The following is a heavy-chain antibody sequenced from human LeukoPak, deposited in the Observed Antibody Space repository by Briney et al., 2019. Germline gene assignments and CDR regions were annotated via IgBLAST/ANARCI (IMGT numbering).Heavy chain of an antibody. CDR3: AREGYCRGGTCYSFDY. J-gene: IGHJ4*02. V-gene: IGHV1-2*02. D-gene: IGHD2-15*01. CDR2: INPNSGST. CDR1: GYTFTGSY. Sequence: ASVKVSCKASGYTFTGSYMHWVRQAPGQGLEWMGWINPNSGSTNSAQKFQGRVTMTRDMSTSTVYMELSSLRFEDTAVYFCAREGYCRGGTCYSFDYWGQGTLVTVSS.